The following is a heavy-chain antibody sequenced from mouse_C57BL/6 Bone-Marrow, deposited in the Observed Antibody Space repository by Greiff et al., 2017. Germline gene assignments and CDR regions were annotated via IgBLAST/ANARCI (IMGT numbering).Heavy chain of an antibody. D-gene: IGHD2-14*01. Sequence: QVQLQQSGPALVKPGASVKISCKASGYSFTSYYIHWVKQRPGQGLEWIGWIYPGSGNTKYNEKFKGKATLTADTSSSTAYMQLSSLTSEDSAVYYCARLGYRGWFAYWGQGTLVTVSA. CDR3: ARLGYRGWFAY. J-gene: IGHJ3*01. CDR1: GYSFTSYY. V-gene: IGHV1-66*01. CDR2: IYPGSGNT.